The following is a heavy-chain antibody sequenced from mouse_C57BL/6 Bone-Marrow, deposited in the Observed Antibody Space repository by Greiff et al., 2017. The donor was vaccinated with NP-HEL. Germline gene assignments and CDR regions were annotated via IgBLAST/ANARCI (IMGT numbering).Heavy chain of an antibody. CDR1: GYTFTSYG. V-gene: IGHV1-81*01. D-gene: IGHD1-1*01. Sequence: QVQLQQSGAELARPGASVKLSCTASGYTFTSYGISWVQQRTGQGLEWIAEIYPRSGYTYYPDKFQGLSTLSADKSSSTAYMELRSLTSEDSAVYVCARSSDYYGSSYVTYWGQGTLVTVSA. CDR3: ARSSDYYGSSYVTY. CDR2: IYPRSGYT. J-gene: IGHJ3*01.